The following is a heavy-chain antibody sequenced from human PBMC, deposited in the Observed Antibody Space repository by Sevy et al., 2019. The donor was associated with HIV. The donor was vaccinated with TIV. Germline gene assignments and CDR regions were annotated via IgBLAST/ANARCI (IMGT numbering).Heavy chain of an antibody. J-gene: IGHJ4*02. V-gene: IGHV3-48*03. CDR1: GFTFSSYE. CDR2: ISSSGSTI. CDR3: ARAQTGDKGYY. Sequence: GGPLRLSCAASGFTFSSYEMNWVRQAPGKGLEWVSYISSSGSTIYYADSVKGRFTISRDNAKNSLYLQMNSLRAEDTAVYYCARAQTGDKGYYWGQGTLVTVSS. D-gene: IGHD7-27*01.